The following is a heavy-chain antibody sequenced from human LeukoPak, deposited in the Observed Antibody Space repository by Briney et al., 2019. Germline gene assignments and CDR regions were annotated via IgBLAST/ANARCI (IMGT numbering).Heavy chain of an antibody. CDR2: MFHSGTT. D-gene: IGHD3-16*01. V-gene: IGHV4-38-2*02. Sequence: SETLSLTCTVSGHSISSDYYWGCIRQPPGKGLEWIGSMFHSGTTYYHPSLKSRVTISGDTSKNHFSLRLSSLTAADTAVYYCARATRPRGEFDYWGQGALVTVSS. CDR3: ARATRPRGEFDY. J-gene: IGHJ4*02. CDR1: GHSISSDYY.